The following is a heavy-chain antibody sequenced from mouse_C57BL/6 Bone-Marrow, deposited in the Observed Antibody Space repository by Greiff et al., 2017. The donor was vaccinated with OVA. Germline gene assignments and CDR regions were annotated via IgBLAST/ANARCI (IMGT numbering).Heavy chain of an antibody. Sequence: EVKLQESGPGLVKPSQSLSLTCSVTGYSITSGYYWNWIRQFPGNKLEWMGYIRYDGSNNYNPSLNNRISITRDTSKNQFFLKLNSVTTEDTATDYCAREPHYYAMDYWGQGTSVTVSS. D-gene: IGHD6-1*01. V-gene: IGHV3-6*01. CDR2: IRYDGSN. CDR1: GYSITSGYY. CDR3: AREPHYYAMDY. J-gene: IGHJ4*01.